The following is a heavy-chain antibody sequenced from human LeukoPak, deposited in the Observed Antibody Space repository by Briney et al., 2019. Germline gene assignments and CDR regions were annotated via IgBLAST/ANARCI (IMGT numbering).Heavy chain of an antibody. Sequence: SETLSLTCAVYGGSFSGYYWSWIRQPPGKGLEWIGEINHSGSTNYNPSLKSRVTISVDTSKNQFSLKLSSVTAADTAVYYCARIRIAAAGFDYWGQGTPVTVSS. CDR3: ARIRIAAAGFDY. J-gene: IGHJ4*02. CDR2: INHSGST. V-gene: IGHV4-34*01. D-gene: IGHD6-6*01. CDR1: GGSFSGYY.